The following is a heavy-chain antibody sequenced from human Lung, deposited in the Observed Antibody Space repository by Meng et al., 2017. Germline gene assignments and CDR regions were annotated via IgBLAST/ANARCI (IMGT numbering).Heavy chain of an antibody. V-gene: IGHV4-34*01. Sequence: VMLPPWCAGLVQPAETLSLTCVVSGGSCRDSYWSLIRQPPGKGLEWIGEINHSGSTNYNPSLESRATISVDTSQNNLSLKLSSVTAADSAVYYCARGPTTMAHDFDYWGQGTLVTVSS. D-gene: IGHD4-11*01. CDR2: INHSGST. J-gene: IGHJ4*02. CDR1: GGSCRDSY. CDR3: ARGPTTMAHDFDY.